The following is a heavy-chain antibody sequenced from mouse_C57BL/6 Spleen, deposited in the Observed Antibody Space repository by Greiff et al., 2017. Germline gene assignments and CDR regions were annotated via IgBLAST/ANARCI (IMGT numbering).Heavy chain of an antibody. CDR3: ARPHIRDGSSYGAMDY. V-gene: IGHV1-55*01. CDR2: IYPGSGST. D-gene: IGHD1-1*01. J-gene: IGHJ4*01. CDR1: GYTFTSYW. Sequence: QVQLQQPGAELVKPGASVKMSCKASGYTFTSYWITWVKQRPGQGLEWIGDIYPGSGSTNYNEKFKSKATLTVDTSSSTAYMQLSSLTFEDSAVYYCARPHIRDGSSYGAMDYWGQGTSVTVSS.